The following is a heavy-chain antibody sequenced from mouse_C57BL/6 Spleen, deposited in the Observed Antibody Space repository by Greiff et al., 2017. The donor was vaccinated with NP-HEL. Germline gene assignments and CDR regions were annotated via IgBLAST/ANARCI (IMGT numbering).Heavy chain of an antibody. D-gene: IGHD1-1*01. CDR2: IDPSDSYT. J-gene: IGHJ2*01. CDR1: GYTFTSYW. Sequence: VQLQQSGAELVMPGASVKLSCKASGYTFTSYWMHWVKQRPGQGLEWIGEIDPSDSYTNYNQKFKGKSTLTVDKSSSTAYMQLSSLTSEDSAVYYCARGTVVAHFDYWGQGTTLTVSS. CDR3: ARGTVVAHFDY. V-gene: IGHV1-69*01.